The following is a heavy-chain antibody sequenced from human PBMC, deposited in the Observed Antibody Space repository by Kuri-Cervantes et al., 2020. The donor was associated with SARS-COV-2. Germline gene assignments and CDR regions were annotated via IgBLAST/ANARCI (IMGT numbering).Heavy chain of an antibody. CDR1: GGSISSYY. J-gene: IGHJ4*02. D-gene: IGHD3-10*01. CDR3: ARLRGSGSYYLRHFDY. CDR2: IYYSGST. V-gene: IGHV4-59*08. Sequence: SETLSLTCTVSGGSISSYYWSWIRQPPGKGLEWIGYIYYSGSTNYNPSLKSRVTISVDTSKNQFSLKLSSVTAADTAVYYCARLRGSGSYYLRHFDYWGQGTLVTVSS.